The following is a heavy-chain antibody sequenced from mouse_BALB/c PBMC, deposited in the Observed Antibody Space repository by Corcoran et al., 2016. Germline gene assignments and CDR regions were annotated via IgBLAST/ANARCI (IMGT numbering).Heavy chain of an antibody. CDR1: GYTFTDYV. J-gene: IGHJ1*01. CDR2: IYPGSGST. Sequence: QVQLQQSGPELVKPGASVKMSCKASGYTFTDYVISWVKQRTGQGLEWIGEIYPGSGSTYYNEKFKGKATLTADKSSNTAYMELRSLTSEDSAFYYCAKSLSWYFDVWGAGTTVTVSS. V-gene: IGHV1-81*01. CDR3: AKSLSWYFDV.